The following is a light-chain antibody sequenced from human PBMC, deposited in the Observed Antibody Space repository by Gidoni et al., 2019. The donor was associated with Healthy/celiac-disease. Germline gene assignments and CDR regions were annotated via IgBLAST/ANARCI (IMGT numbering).Light chain of an antibody. Sequence: EIVLTQSPGTLSLSPGERATLSCRASQSVSSSYLAWYQQNPGQAPRLLIYGASSRATGIPDRFSGSGSGTDFTLTISRLEPEDFAVYYCQQYGNSSTFGQGTKLEIK. CDR2: GAS. CDR1: QSVSSSY. V-gene: IGKV3-20*01. J-gene: IGKJ2*02. CDR3: QQYGNSST.